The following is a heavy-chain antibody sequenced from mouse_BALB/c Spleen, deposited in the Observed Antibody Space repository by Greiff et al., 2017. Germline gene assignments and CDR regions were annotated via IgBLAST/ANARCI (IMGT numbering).Heavy chain of an antibody. CDR1: GYTFTSYW. CDR2: INPSTGYT. J-gene: IGHJ3*01. CDR3: ARDNGNYFAY. D-gene: IGHD2-1*01. Sequence: VQLQQSGAELAKPGASVKMSCKASGYTFTSYWMHWVKQRPGQGLEWIGYINPSTGYTEYNQKFKDKATLTADKSSSTAYMQLSSLTSEDSAVYYCARDNGNYFAYWGQGTLVTVSA. V-gene: IGHV1-7*01.